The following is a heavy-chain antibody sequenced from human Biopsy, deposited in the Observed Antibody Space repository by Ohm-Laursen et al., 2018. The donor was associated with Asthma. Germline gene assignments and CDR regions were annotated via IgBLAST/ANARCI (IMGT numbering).Heavy chain of an antibody. J-gene: IGHJ4*02. V-gene: IGHV1-69*01. CDR1: GGTFNTYV. CDR2: INSVFGTT. CDR3: ARKAGSCISRTCYSLDF. Sequence: GSSVKVSCKSLGGTFNTYVIGWVRQAPGQGLEWMGGINSVFGTTTYPQKFQDRVTITADDSTSTVCMELSSLRSEDTAAYYCARKAGSCISRTCYSLDFWGQGTLVTVSS. D-gene: IGHD2-2*01.